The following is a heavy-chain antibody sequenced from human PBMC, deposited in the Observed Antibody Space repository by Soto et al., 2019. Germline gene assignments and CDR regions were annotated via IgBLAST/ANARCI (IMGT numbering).Heavy chain of an antibody. CDR2: INAGNGNT. CDR3: ARDLYCSGGSCYFFDY. Sequence: QVQLVQSGAEEKKPGASVKVSCKASGYTFTSYAMHWVRQAPGQRLEWMGWINAGNGNTKYSQKFQGRVTITRDTSASTAYMELSSLRSEDTAVYYCARDLYCSGGSCYFFDYWGQGTLVTVSS. J-gene: IGHJ4*02. D-gene: IGHD2-15*01. V-gene: IGHV1-3*05. CDR1: GYTFTSYA.